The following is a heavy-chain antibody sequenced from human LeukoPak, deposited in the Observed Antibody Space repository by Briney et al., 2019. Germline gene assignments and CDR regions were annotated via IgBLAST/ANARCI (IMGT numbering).Heavy chain of an antibody. CDR3: AGDRGVEARPGYMDV. Sequence: SETLSLTCTVSGGSISSYYWSWIRQPPGKGLEWIGYIYYSGSTNYNPSLKSRVTISVDTSKNQFSLKLSSVTAADTAVYFCAGDRGVEARPGYMDVWGKGTTVTVSS. V-gene: IGHV4-59*01. CDR2: IYYSGST. J-gene: IGHJ6*03. D-gene: IGHD6-6*01. CDR1: GGSISSYY.